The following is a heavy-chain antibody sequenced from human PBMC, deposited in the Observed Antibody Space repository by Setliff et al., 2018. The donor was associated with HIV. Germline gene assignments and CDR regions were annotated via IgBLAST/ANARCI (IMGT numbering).Heavy chain of an antibody. J-gene: IGHJ4*02. D-gene: IGHD3-22*01. CDR3: ARYVSSGFYFDY. Sequence: NPSETLSLTCTVSGYSISSGYYWSWVRQPPGKGLEWIATIHQSGTTYYNPSLNSRVTISVDTSKNQFSLHVYSVTAADTAVYSCARYVSSGFYFDYWGQGTLVTVSS. CDR1: GYSISSGYY. CDR2: IHQSGTT. V-gene: IGHV4-38-2*02.